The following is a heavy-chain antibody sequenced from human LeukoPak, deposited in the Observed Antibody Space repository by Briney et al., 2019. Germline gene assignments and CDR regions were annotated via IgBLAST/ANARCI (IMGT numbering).Heavy chain of an antibody. V-gene: IGHV3-9*01. J-gene: IGHJ4*02. CDR2: ISWNSGSI. Sequence: GGSLRLSCAASGFTFDDYAMHWVRQAPGKGLEWVSGISWNSGSIGYADSVKGRFTISRDNAKNSLYLQMNSLRAEDTALYYCAKDRAYSGYDYGLDYWGQGTLVTVSS. CDR1: GFTFDDYA. CDR3: AKDRAYSGYDYGLDY. D-gene: IGHD5-12*01.